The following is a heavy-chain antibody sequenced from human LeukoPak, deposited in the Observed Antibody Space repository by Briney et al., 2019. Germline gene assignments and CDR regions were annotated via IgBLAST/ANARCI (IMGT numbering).Heavy chain of an antibody. V-gene: IGHV3-7*04. Sequence: GGSLRLSCAASEFTFNRYWMSWVRQAPGKGLQWVANIKQDGSEAHYVDSVKGRFTIFRDNAKNSLSLQMNSLNVDDTGVYFCTRDALFGSGRTHLDFWSQGTLVSVSS. CDR3: TRDALFGSGRTHLDF. CDR1: EFTFNRYW. CDR2: IKQDGSEA. J-gene: IGHJ4*02. D-gene: IGHD3-10*01.